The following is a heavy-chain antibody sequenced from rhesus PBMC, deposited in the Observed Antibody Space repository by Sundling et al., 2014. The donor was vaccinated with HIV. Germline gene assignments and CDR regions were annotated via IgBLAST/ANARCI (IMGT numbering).Heavy chain of an antibody. Sequence: QVQLQESGPGLLKPSETLSLTCAVSGGSVSANYGWGWIRQPPGKGLEWIATIYGATGNIYYNPFLKSRVTLSRDTSKNQFSLKLNSVTAADTAMYYCAREVVVIITVVSKTYHYGVDSWGQGVVVTVSS. V-gene: IGHV4-143*01. CDR3: AREVVVIITVVSKTYHYGVDS. D-gene: IGHD2-15*01. CDR2: IYGATGNI. J-gene: IGHJ6*01. CDR1: GGSVSANYG.